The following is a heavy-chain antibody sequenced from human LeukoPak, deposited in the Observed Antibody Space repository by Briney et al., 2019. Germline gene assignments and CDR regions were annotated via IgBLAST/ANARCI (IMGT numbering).Heavy chain of an antibody. CDR1: EFTFSSYA. Sequence: GGSPRLSCTTSEFTFSSYAMAWVRQAPGKGLEWVSSISGLGHTTYYADPVKGRFTISRDNSKNTLFLRMNSLRAEDTAVYYCAKGRAIYGMDVWGQGTTVTVSS. D-gene: IGHD2-2*01. V-gene: IGHV3-23*01. J-gene: IGHJ6*02. CDR3: AKGRAIYGMDV. CDR2: ISGLGHTT.